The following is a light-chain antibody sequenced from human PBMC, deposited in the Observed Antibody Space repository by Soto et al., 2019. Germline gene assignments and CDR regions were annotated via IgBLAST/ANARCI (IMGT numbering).Light chain of an antibody. J-gene: IGKJ1*01. CDR3: QQYNSYPAT. CDR1: QSISSW. V-gene: IGKV1-5*03. Sequence: DIHMTQSPSTLSASVGDRVTITCRASQSISSWLAWYQQKPGKAPKLLIYKASSLESGVPSRFSGSGSGTEFTLTISSLQPDYFANSYCQQYNSYPATFGQGTKVDSK. CDR2: KAS.